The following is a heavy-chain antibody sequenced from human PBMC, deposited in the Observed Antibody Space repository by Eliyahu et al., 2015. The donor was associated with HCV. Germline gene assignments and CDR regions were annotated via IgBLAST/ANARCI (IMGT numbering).Heavy chain of an antibody. CDR1: GFTFSSYA. D-gene: IGHD5-24*01. J-gene: IGHJ3*02. CDR3: AREVGYNLHAFDI. V-gene: IGHV3-23*01. CDR2: ISGXGGST. Sequence: EVQLLESGGGLVQPGGSLRLSCSASGFTFSSYAMXWVRQAPGKGLEWVSYISGXGGSTNFADSVKGRFTISRDNSKNTLYLQMNSLRAEDTAVYYCAREVGYNLHAFDIWGQGTIVTVSS.